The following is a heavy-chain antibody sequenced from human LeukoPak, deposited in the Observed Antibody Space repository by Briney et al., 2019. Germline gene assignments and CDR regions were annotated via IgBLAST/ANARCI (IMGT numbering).Heavy chain of an antibody. D-gene: IGHD6-13*01. CDR2: IYYSGST. J-gene: IGHJ4*02. Sequence: ALETLSLTCTVSGGSIGSGGFYWSWIRQHPGKGLEWIGYIYYSGSTYYSPSLKSRVTISVDTSKNQFSLKLNSVTAADTAVYYCAGSWYGADYYFDSWGQGTLVTVSS. CDR1: GGSIGSGGFY. CDR3: AGSWYGADYYFDS. V-gene: IGHV4-31*03.